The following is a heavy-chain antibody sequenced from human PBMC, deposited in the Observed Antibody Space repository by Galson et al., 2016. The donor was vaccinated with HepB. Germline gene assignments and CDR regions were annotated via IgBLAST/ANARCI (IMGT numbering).Heavy chain of an antibody. D-gene: IGHD3-16*01. Sequence: SVKVSCKASGGTFSSYAISWVRQAPGQGFEWMGRIIPILNIPNYAQKFQGRVTITADKSTRTAHMEMSSLRSEDTALYYCAGTLAVRGGPVSGWFDPWGQGTLVTVSS. CDR1: GGTFSSYA. CDR3: AGTLAVRGGPVSGWFDP. CDR2: IIPILNIP. V-gene: IGHV1-69*04. J-gene: IGHJ5*02.